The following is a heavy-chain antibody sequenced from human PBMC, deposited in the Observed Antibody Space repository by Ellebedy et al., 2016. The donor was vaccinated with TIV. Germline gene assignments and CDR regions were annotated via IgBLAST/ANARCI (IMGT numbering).Heavy chain of an antibody. J-gene: IGHJ6*02. CDR3: AKAYGSGSYHYYAMDV. V-gene: IGHV3-30*18. CDR1: GFTFSNYG. Sequence: GESLKISXAASGFTFSNYGIHWVRQAPGKGLEWVAFISKDETNEYYADSVKGRFTISRDNSKNTLYLQMNSLRAEDTAVYFCAKAYGSGSYHYYAMDVWGQGTTVTVSS. CDR2: ISKDETNE. D-gene: IGHD3-10*01.